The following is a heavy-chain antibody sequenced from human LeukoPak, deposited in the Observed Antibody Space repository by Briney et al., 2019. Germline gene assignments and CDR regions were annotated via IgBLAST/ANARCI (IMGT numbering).Heavy chain of an antibody. Sequence: GGSLRLSCAASGFTFSSYEMHWVRQAPGKGLEWVSYISSSSSTIYYADSVKGRFTISRDNAKNSLYLQLDSLRAEDTAVYYCARVRNYYDSSGPPPDYWGQGTLVTVSS. CDR1: GFTFSSYE. D-gene: IGHD3-22*01. CDR3: ARVRNYYDSSGPPPDY. V-gene: IGHV3-48*01. CDR2: ISSSSSTI. J-gene: IGHJ4*02.